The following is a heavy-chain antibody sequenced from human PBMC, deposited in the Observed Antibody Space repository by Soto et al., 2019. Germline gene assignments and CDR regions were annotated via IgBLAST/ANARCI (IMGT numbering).Heavy chain of an antibody. V-gene: IGHV4-39*01. J-gene: IGHJ4*02. Sequence: PSETLSLTCTVSGGSITSSSYYWGWIRQPPGKGLEWFGHIHYSGCTHHNRSVKSRLTISVDTSKNQCTLKLSSLTAADTALYYRARLGDDRSGNYEDVDYWGQGTLVTVSS. CDR3: ARLGDDRSGNYEDVDY. D-gene: IGHD3-22*01. CDR2: IHYSGCT. CDR1: GGSITSSSYY.